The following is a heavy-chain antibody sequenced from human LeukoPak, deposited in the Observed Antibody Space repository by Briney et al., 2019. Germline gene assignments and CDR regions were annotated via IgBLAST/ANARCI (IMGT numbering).Heavy chain of an antibody. CDR2: ISSSGSTI. CDR3: ARDRDSSSWYAPPIYYYYYGMDV. J-gene: IGHJ6*02. CDR1: GFTFSSYE. D-gene: IGHD6-13*01. Sequence: GGSLRLSCAASGFTFSSYEMSWVRQAPGKGLEWVSYISSSGSTIYYADSVKGRFTISRDNAKNSLYLQMNSLRAEDTAVYYCARDRDSSSWYAPPIYYYYYGMDVWGQGTTVTVSS. V-gene: IGHV3-48*03.